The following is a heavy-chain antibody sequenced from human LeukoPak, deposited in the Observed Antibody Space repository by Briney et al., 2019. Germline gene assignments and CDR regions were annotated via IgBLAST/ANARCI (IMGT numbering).Heavy chain of an antibody. J-gene: IGHJ4*02. CDR1: GFTSSSYA. CDR3: AKDLSASRDSGYYSLDY. Sequence: AGGSLRLSCAASGFTSSSYAMSWVRQAPGKGLEWVSAISGSGGSTYYADSVKGRFTISRDNSKNTLYLQMNSLRAEDTAVYFCAKDLSASRDSGYYSLDYWGQGTLVTVSS. D-gene: IGHD3-22*01. V-gene: IGHV3-23*01. CDR2: ISGSGGST.